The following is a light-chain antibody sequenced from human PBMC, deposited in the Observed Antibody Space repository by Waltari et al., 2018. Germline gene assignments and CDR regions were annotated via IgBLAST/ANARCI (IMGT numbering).Light chain of an antibody. V-gene: IGLV2-23*01. CDR3: YSYAGSSTWV. CDR2: EGP. CDR1: SGDVGGYNV. Sequence: QSALTQPASVSGSPGQSIPISCTGTSGDVGGYNVVSWYQRHPGKVPKLIIYEGPKRPSGISVRFSGSKSGNTASLTISGLQTEDEAEYYCYSYAGSSTWVFGGGTQLTVV. J-gene: IGLJ3*02.